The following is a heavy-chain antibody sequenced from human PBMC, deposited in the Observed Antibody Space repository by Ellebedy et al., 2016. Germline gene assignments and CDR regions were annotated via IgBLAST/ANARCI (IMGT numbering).Heavy chain of an antibody. CDR3: ARGYCSSTTCGGMDV. Sequence: SETLSLTCTVSGGSISSGDYYWSWIRQPPGKGLEWIGYIYHSGSTYYNPSLKSRVTISVDRSKNQFSLKLSSVTAADTAVYYCARGYCSSTTCGGMDVWGQGTTVTVSS. CDR1: GGSISSGDYY. V-gene: IGHV4-30-2*01. CDR2: IYHSGST. D-gene: IGHD2-2*01. J-gene: IGHJ6*02.